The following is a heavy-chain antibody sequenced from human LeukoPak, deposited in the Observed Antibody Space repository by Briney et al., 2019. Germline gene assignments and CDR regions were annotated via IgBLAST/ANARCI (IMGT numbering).Heavy chain of an antibody. Sequence: GGSLRLSCAASGFTFSSYWMHWVRQAPGKGLVWVSRINSDGSSTSYADSVKGRFTISRDNSKNTLYLQMNSLRAEDTAIYYCAKYVTAKGPPYGLDVWGQGTTVTVSS. D-gene: IGHD1-14*01. V-gene: IGHV3-74*01. CDR1: GFTFSSYW. CDR2: INSDGSST. J-gene: IGHJ6*02. CDR3: AKYVTAKGPPYGLDV.